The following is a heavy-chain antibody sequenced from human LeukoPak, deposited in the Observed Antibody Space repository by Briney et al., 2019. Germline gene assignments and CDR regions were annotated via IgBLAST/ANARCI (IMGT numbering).Heavy chain of an antibody. CDR3: ARKYAGIAAAGTFYYYYMDV. J-gene: IGHJ6*03. Sequence: PGGSLRLSCAASGFTFSDYYMSWIRQAPGKGLEWVSYISSSGSTIYYADSVKGRFTISRDNAKNSLYLQMNSLRAEDTAVYYCARKYAGIAAAGTFYYYYMDVWGKGTTVTVSS. V-gene: IGHV3-11*04. CDR2: ISSSGSTI. D-gene: IGHD6-13*01. CDR1: GFTFSDYY.